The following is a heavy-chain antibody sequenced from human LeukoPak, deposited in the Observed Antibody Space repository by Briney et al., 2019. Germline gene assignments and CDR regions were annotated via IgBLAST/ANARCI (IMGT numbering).Heavy chain of an antibody. CDR1: GFTFSSYA. D-gene: IGHD5-12*01. CDR3: ARDQSGYDSGAAFDI. Sequence: PGGSLRLSCAASGFTFSSYAMHWVRQAPGKGLEWVAVISYDGSNKYYADSVKGQFTISRDNSKNTLYLQMNSLRAEDTAVHYCARDQSGYDSGAAFDIWGQGTMVTVSS. J-gene: IGHJ3*02. CDR2: ISYDGSNK. V-gene: IGHV3-30*01.